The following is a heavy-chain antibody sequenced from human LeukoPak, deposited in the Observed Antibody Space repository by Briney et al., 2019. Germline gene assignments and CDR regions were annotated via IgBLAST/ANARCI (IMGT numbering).Heavy chain of an antibody. CDR3: ARGRSGYEYFDY. D-gene: IGHD5-12*01. Sequence: ASVKVSCKASGYTFTSYDINWVRQATGQGLEWMGRMNPNSGNTGYAQKFQGRVTMTRNTSISTAYMELSSLRSEDTAVYYCARGRSGYEYFDYWGQGTLVTVSS. CDR2: MNPNSGNT. V-gene: IGHV1-8*01. CDR1: GYTFTSYD. J-gene: IGHJ4*02.